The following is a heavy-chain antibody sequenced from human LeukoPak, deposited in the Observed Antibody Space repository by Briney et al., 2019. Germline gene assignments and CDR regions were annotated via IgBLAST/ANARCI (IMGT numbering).Heavy chain of an antibody. CDR3: ARLGSTSCFDY. Sequence: SETLSLTCVVYGGSFSGYYWSWIRQPPGKGLEWIGETNHSGSTNYNPSLKSRVTISVDTSKNQFSLKLSSVTAADTAVYYCARLGSTSCFDYWGQGTLVTVSS. D-gene: IGHD2-2*01. V-gene: IGHV4-34*01. CDR2: TNHSGST. CDR1: GGSFSGYY. J-gene: IGHJ4*02.